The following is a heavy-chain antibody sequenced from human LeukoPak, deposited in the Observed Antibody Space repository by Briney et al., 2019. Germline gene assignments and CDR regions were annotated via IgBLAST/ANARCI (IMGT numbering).Heavy chain of an antibody. V-gene: IGHV4-39*07. Sequence: SETLSLTCTVSGDSISSSSYYWGWIRQPPGKELEWIGSIYYSGSTYYNPSLNSRVTISVDTSKNQFSLKLSSVTAADTAVYYCARDYLGGKPDDFDIWGQGTMVTVSS. CDR3: ARDYLGGKPDDFDI. J-gene: IGHJ3*02. D-gene: IGHD4-23*01. CDR1: GDSISSSSYY. CDR2: IYYSGST.